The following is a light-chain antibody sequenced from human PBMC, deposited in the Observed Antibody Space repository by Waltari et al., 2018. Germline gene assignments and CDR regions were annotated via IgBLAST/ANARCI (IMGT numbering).Light chain of an antibody. CDR2: VNSAGSH. J-gene: IGLJ3*02. CDR1: SGHSSNI. V-gene: IGLV4-69*01. CDR3: ETGGHGTWV. Sequence: QLVLTQSPSASASLGASVKLTCTLSSGHSSNIIAWLQQQPGKGPRYLMQVNSAGSHRKGDEIPDRFSGSGSGAERYLTISSLQSEDEADYYGETGGHGTWVFGGGTKLTVL.